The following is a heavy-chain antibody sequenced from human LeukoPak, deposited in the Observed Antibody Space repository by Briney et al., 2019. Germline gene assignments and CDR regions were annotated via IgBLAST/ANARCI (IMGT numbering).Heavy chain of an antibody. CDR1: GFTFSNAW. CDR3: VRGGRSWYTYHDHMDV. D-gene: IGHD6-13*01. Sequence: GGSLRLSCAASGFTFSNAWMSWVRQAPGKGLEWVGRIKSKTDGGTTDYAAPVKGRFTISRDDSKNTLYLQMNSLKTEDTAVYYCVRGGRSWYTYHDHMDVWGKGTTVTVSS. V-gene: IGHV3-15*01. J-gene: IGHJ6*03. CDR2: IKSKTDGGTT.